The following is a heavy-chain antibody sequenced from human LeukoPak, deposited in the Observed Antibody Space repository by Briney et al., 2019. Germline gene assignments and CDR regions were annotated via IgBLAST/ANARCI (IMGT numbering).Heavy chain of an antibody. CDR3: GRVHTSGWSSWADAFDI. CDR1: GFTFSSYA. J-gene: IGHJ3*02. CDR2: IYYSGST. V-gene: IGHV4-39*07. D-gene: IGHD6-19*01. Sequence: GSLRLSCAASGFTFSSYAMSWVRQAPGKGLEWIGTIYYSGSTHYNPSLNSRVTISLDTSKNQFSLKVSSMTAADTAVYYCGRVHTSGWSSWADAFDIWGQGTLVTVSS.